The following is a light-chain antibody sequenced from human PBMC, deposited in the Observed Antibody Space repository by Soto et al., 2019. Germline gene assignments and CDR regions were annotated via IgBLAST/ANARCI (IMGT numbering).Light chain of an antibody. CDR2: GNS. CDR3: QSYDSSLSSWV. J-gene: IGLJ1*01. Sequence: QSVLTQPPSVSGAPGQRVTISCTGSSSNIGAGYDVHWYQQLPGTAPKVLIYGNSNRPSGVPDRFSGSRSGTSASLAITGLQAEDEADYYCQSYDSSLSSWVFGTGTKLTVL. V-gene: IGLV1-40*01. CDR1: SSNIGAGYD.